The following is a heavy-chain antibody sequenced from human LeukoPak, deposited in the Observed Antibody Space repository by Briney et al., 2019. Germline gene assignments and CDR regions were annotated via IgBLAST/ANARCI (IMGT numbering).Heavy chain of an antibody. D-gene: IGHD3-3*01. V-gene: IGHV3-53*01. Sequence: PGGSLRLSCAASGFTVSHNYMSWVRQAPGKGLEWVSVIYSGGSTYYADSVKGRFTISRDNSKNTLYLQMNSLRAEDTAVYYCAKREWLNGGAFAIWGQGTMVTVSS. CDR2: IYSGGST. CDR1: GFTVSHNY. CDR3: AKREWLNGGAFAI. J-gene: IGHJ3*02.